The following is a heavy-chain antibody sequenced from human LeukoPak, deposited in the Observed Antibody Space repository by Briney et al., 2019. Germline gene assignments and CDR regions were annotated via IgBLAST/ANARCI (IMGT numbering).Heavy chain of an antibody. J-gene: IGHJ5*02. Sequence: GGSLRLSCAASGFTFSSYAMSWGRQAPGKGLEWVSAISGSGGSTYYAHSVKSRVTISRDNSKNTLYLQMNSLRAEDTAVYYCAKTDSSSWYVSNWFDPWGQGTLVTVSS. V-gene: IGHV3-23*01. CDR3: AKTDSSSWYVSNWFDP. D-gene: IGHD6-13*01. CDR1: GFTFSSYA. CDR2: ISGSGGST.